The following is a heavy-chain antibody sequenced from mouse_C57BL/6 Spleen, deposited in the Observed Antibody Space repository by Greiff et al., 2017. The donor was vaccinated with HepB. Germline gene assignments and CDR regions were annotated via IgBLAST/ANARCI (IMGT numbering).Heavy chain of an antibody. CDR2: IYPRSGNT. V-gene: IGHV1-81*01. Sequence: QVHVKQSGAELARPGASVKLSCKASGYTFTSYGISWVKQRTGQGLEWIGEIYPRSGNTYYNEKFKGKATLTADKSSSTAYMELRSLTSEDSAVYFCARSENYGSSYPAWFAYWGQGTLVTVSA. D-gene: IGHD1-1*01. CDR3: ARSENYGSSYPAWFAY. CDR1: GYTFTSYG. J-gene: IGHJ3*01.